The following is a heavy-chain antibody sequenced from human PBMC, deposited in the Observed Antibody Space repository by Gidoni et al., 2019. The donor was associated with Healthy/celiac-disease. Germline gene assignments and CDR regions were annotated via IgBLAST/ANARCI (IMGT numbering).Heavy chain of an antibody. Sequence: QVQLVQSGAEVKKPGASVKVSCKASGYTFTSYGLSWVRQAPGQGLERRGWISAYNGNTNHAQELQGRVTMTTDTSTSTAYMELRSLRSDDTAVYYCAREDFDCSGGSCYFAFDYWGQGTLVTVSS. J-gene: IGHJ4*02. D-gene: IGHD2-15*01. CDR2: ISAYNGNT. CDR1: GYTFTSYG. V-gene: IGHV1-18*01. CDR3: AREDFDCSGGSCYFAFDY.